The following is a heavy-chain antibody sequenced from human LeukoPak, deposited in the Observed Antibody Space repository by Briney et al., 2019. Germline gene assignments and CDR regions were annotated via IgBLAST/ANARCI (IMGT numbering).Heavy chain of an antibody. CDR1: GFTFSDYY. CDR3: ARLTSNHYGDYFDY. Sequence: PGGSLRLSCAASGFTFSDYYMSWIRQAPGKGLEWVSYVSSSGSTIYYADSVKGRFTISRDNAKNSLYLQMNSLRAEDTAVYYCARLTSNHYGDYFDYWGQGTLVTVSS. J-gene: IGHJ4*02. CDR2: VSSSGSTI. D-gene: IGHD4-17*01. V-gene: IGHV3-11*01.